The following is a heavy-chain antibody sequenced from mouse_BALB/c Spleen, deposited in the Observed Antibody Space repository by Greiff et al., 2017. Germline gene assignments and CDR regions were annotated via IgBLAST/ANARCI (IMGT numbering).Heavy chain of an antibody. CDR2: IRNKANGYTT. D-gene: IGHD1-3*01. Sequence: EVMLVESGGGLVQPGGSLRLSCAPSGFTFTDYYMSWVRQPPGKALEWLGFIRNKANGYTTEYSASVKGRFTISRDNSQSILYLQMNTLRAEDSATYYCARDSGTKGWYCDVWGAGTTVTVSS. CDR3: ARDSGTKGWYCDV. J-gene: IGHJ1*01. CDR1: GFTFTDYY. V-gene: IGHV7-3*02.